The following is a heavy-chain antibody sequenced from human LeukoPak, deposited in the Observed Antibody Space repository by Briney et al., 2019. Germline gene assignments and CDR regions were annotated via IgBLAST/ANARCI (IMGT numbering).Heavy chain of an antibody. Sequence: SVKVSCKASGGTFSSYAISWVRQAPGQGLEWMGGIIPIFGTANYAQKFQGRVTITADESTSTAYMELSSLRSEDTAVYYCARVRVRGDYWFDPWGQGTLVTVSS. V-gene: IGHV1-69*13. CDR2: IIPIFGTA. CDR1: GGTFSSYA. J-gene: IGHJ5*02. D-gene: IGHD2-21*02. CDR3: ARVRVRGDYWFDP.